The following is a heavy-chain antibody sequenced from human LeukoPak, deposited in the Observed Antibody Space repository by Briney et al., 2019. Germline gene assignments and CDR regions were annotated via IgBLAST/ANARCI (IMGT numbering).Heavy chain of an antibody. D-gene: IGHD6-19*01. CDR1: GFTFSSYG. CDR2: ISYDGSNK. CDR3: AKDEIAVAYYFDY. J-gene: IGHJ4*02. V-gene: IGHV3-30*18. Sequence: GGSLRLSCAASGFTFSSYGMPWVRQAPGKGLEWVAVISYDGSNKYYADSVKGRFTISRDNSKNTLYLQMNSLRAEDTAVYYCAKDEIAVAYYFDYWGQGTLVTVSS.